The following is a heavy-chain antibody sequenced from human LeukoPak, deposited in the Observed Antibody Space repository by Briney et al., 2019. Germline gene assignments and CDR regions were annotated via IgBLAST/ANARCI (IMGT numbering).Heavy chain of an antibody. J-gene: IGHJ4*02. CDR2: INPNSGGT. Sequence: ASVKVSCKASGYTFTGYYIHWVRQAPGQGLEWMGWINPNSGGTNSAQKFQGRVTMTRDTSISAAYMELSRLRSDDTAVYYCARLFSYGGPTLFDYWGQGTLVTVSS. CDR3: ARLFSYGGPTLFDY. D-gene: IGHD4-23*01. CDR1: GYTFTGYY. V-gene: IGHV1-2*02.